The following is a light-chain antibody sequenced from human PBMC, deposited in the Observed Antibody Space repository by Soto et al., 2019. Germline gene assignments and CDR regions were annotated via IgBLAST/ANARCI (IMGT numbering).Light chain of an antibody. CDR2: RND. CDR3: AAWDDSLTGRE. Sequence: QSVLTQPPSASGTPGQRVTISCSGTSSNIGSNYVYWYQQLPGTAPKVLIYRNDQRPSGVPDRFSGSKSGTSASLAISGLRSEDEADYYCAAWDDSLTGREFGGGTKLTVL. V-gene: IGLV1-47*01. J-gene: IGLJ2*01. CDR1: SSNIGSNY.